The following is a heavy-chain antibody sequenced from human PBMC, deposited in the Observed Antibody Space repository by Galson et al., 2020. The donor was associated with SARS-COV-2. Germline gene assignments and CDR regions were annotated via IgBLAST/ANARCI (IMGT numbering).Heavy chain of an antibody. Sequence: TGGSLRLSCAASGFTFSSYSMNWVRQAPGKGLEWLSYISSTSSSIYQADSVKGRFTISRDNAKNSLYLQMNSLRDEDTAVYYCARYCGGGSCYSFDYWGQGTLVTVSS. J-gene: IGHJ4*02. CDR1: GFTFSSYS. D-gene: IGHD2-15*01. V-gene: IGHV3-48*02. CDR3: ARYCGGGSCYSFDY. CDR2: ISSTSSSI.